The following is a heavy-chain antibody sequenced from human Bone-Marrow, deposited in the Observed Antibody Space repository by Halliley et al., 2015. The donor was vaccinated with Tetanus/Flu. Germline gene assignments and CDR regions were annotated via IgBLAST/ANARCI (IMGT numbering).Heavy chain of an antibody. V-gene: IGHV3-7*03. Sequence: SLRLSCAASGFTFSTYWMSWVRQAPGKGLQWVANINQDGSKKYYVDSVKGRFTISRDNAKNSLYLQMDSLRAEDTALYYCGRGSTGAYTGYDDFWGQGTLVTVSS. J-gene: IGHJ4*02. D-gene: IGHD5-12*01. CDR1: GFTFSTYW. CDR2: INQDGSKK. CDR3: GRGSTGAYTGYDDF.